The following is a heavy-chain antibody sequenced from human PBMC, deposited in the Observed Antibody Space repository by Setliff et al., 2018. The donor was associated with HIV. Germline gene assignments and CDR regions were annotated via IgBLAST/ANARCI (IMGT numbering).Heavy chain of an antibody. CDR3: ARTLVGPTGGYYFDY. CDR1: GYTFTSYG. D-gene: IGHD1-26*01. CDR2: ISAYNGNT. V-gene: IGHV1-18*01. Sequence: ASVKVSCKASGYTFTSYGISWVRQAPGQGLEWMGWISAYNGNTNYAQELQGRVTMTTDTSTSTAYMELRSLRSDDTAVYYCARTLVGPTGGYYFDYWGQGTLVTVSS. J-gene: IGHJ4*02.